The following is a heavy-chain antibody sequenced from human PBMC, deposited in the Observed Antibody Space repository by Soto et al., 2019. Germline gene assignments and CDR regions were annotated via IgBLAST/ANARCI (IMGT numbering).Heavy chain of an antibody. CDR2: INPNSGGT. CDR3: ARESGHCSSTSCYFWRYFLNYGMDV. D-gene: IGHD2-2*01. CDR1: GYTFTGYY. J-gene: IGHJ6*02. V-gene: IGHV1-2*04. Sequence: ASVKVSCKASGYTFTGYYMHWVRQAPGQGLEWMGWINPNSGGTNYAQKFQGWVTMTRGTSISTAYMELSRLRSDDTAVYYCARESGHCSSTSCYFWRYFLNYGMDVWGQGTTVTVSS.